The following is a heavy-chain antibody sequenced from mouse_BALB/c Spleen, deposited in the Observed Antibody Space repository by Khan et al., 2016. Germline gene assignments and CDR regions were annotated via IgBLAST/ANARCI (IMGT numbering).Heavy chain of an antibody. CDR2: IYPGNVNT. V-gene: IGHV1S56*01. Sequence: QVQLQQSGPELVKPGASVRISCKASGYTFPTFYIHWLKQRPGQGLEWIGWIYPGNVNTKYNEKFKDQATLTADKSSSTAYMQLSSLTSEDSADYCCAREYYEWYFDVWGAGTTVTVSS. J-gene: IGHJ1*01. CDR3: AREYYEWYFDV. D-gene: IGHD2-4*01. CDR1: GYTFPTFY.